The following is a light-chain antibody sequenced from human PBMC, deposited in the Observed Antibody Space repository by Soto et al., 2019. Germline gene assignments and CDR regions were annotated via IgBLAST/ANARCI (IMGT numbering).Light chain of an antibody. J-gene: IGKJ5*01. Sequence: EVVLTQSPATLSLSPGERATLSCRASESVSRNLAWYQQKPGQAPRLLIYGASSRATGIPDRFSGSGSGTDLTLTISSLEPEDFAVYYCQQRSNWPPITFGQGTRLEIK. CDR1: ESVSRN. CDR3: QQRSNWPPIT. V-gene: IGKV3-11*01. CDR2: GAS.